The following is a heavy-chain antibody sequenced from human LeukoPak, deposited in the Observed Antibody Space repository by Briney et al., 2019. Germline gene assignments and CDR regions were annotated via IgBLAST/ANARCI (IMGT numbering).Heavy chain of an antibody. J-gene: IGHJ6*02. D-gene: IGHD2-15*01. CDR3: ARVGYCSGGSCYARKYYYGMDV. V-gene: IGHV4-59*01. CDR2: IYYSGST. CDR1: GGSISSYY. Sequence: SETLSLTCTVSGGSISSYYWSWIRQPPGKGLEWIGYIYYSGSTNYDPSLKSRVTISVDTSKNQFSLKLSSVTAADTAVYYCARVGYCSGGSCYARKYYYGMDVWGQGTTVTVSS.